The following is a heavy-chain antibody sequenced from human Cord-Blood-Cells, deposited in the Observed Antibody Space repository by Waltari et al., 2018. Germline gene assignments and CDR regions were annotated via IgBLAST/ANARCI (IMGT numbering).Heavy chain of an antibody. CDR3: ARDEGQLVQFDY. Sequence: QVQLVQSGAEVKKPGSSVKVSCKASGGTFSSYAISWVRQAPGQGLEWMGRIIPILGITNYAQKFQGRVTITADKSTSTAYMELSSLRSEDTAVYYCARDEGQLVQFDYWGQGTLVTVSS. J-gene: IGHJ4*02. CDR1: GGTFSSYA. CDR2: IIPILGIT. V-gene: IGHV1-69*09. D-gene: IGHD6-6*01.